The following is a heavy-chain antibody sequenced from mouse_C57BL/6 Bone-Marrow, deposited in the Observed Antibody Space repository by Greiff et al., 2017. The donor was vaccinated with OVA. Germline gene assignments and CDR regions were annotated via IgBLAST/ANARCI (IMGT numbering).Heavy chain of an antibody. Sequence: QVQLQQPGAELVMPGASVKLSCKASGYTFTSYWMHWVKQRPGQGLEWIGEIDPSDSYTNYNQKFKGKSTLTVDKSSRTAYMQLSSLTSEDSAVYYCARGTWFAYWGQGTLVTVSA. CDR2: IDPSDSYT. CDR1: GYTFTSYW. J-gene: IGHJ3*01. CDR3: ARGTWFAY. V-gene: IGHV1-69*01.